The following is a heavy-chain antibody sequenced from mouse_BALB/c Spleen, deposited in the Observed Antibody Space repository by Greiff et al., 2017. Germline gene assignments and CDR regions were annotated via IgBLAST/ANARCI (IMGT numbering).Heavy chain of an antibody. CDR1: GFTFSSYG. Sequence: EVKLMESGGDLVKPGGSLKLSCAASGFTFSSYGMSWVRQTPDKRLEWVATISSGGSYTYYPDSVKGRFTISRDNAKNTLYLQMSSLKSEDTAMYYCARLGLRNWGQGTLVTVSA. CDR2: ISSGGSYT. J-gene: IGHJ3*01. V-gene: IGHV5-6*01. CDR3: ARLGLRN. D-gene: IGHD1-1*01.